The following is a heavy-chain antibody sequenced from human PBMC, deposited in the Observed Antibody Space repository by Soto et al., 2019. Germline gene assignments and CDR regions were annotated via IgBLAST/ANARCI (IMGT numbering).Heavy chain of an antibody. CDR2: IYYSGST. J-gene: IGHJ4*02. V-gene: IGHV4-59*01. CDR3: ARVFPDGYSDY. Sequence: QLQLQESGPGLVKPSETLSLTCTVSGASISSYYWSWIRQPPGKGLEWIGYIYYSGSTRYNPSLKSXXTXSXXTSKNQFSLNLNSMTAADTAGYSCARVFPDGYSDYWGQGTLVTVSS. D-gene: IGHD5-12*01. CDR1: GASISSYY.